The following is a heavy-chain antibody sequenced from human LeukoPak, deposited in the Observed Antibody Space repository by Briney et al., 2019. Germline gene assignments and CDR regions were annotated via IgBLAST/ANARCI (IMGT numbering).Heavy chain of an antibody. CDR3: ARNPRGTAPLYYYYMDV. V-gene: IGHV4-4*07. Sequence: SETLSLTCTVSGGSISSHYWSWIRQPAGKGLEWIGRIYTSGSTNYNPSLKSRVTMSVDTSKNQFSLKLSSVTAADTAVYYCARNPRGTAPLYYYYMDVWGKGTTVTVSS. CDR1: GGSISSHY. D-gene: IGHD1/OR15-1a*01. J-gene: IGHJ6*03. CDR2: IYTSGST.